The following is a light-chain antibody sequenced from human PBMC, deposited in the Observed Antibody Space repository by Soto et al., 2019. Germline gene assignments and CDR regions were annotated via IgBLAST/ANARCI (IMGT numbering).Light chain of an antibody. CDR3: HQYMSYPWT. Sequence: DIQMTQSPSTLSASVGDRVTITCRASQSIDNWLAWYQQKSGKAPQVLIYKASNLKSGVPSRFSGSGSGTEFTLTISSLRPEDFATFYCHQYMSYPWTFGQGTKVEIK. CDR2: KAS. J-gene: IGKJ1*01. CDR1: QSIDNW. V-gene: IGKV1-5*03.